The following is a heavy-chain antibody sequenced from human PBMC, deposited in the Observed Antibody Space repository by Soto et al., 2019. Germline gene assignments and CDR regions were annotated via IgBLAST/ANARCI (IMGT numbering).Heavy chain of an antibody. CDR3: ARDVTMVRGVIGYYGMDV. V-gene: IGHV1-69*06. Sequence: QVQLVQSGAEVKKPGSSVKVSCKASGGTFSSYAISWVRQAPGQGLEWMGGIIPIFGTANYAQKFQGRVTITADKSTRTAYMELSSLRSEDTAVYYCARDVTMVRGVIGYYGMDVWGQGTTVTVSS. CDR2: IIPIFGTA. CDR1: GGTFSSYA. J-gene: IGHJ6*02. D-gene: IGHD3-10*01.